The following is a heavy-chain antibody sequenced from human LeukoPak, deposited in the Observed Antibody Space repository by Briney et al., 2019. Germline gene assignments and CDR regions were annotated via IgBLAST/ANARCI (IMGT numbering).Heavy chain of an antibody. CDR1: RLTYSRHW. CDR2: IKEDGSDR. J-gene: IGHJ4*02. Sequence: GGSLRLSCAASRLTYSRHWMDWARQAPGKGLEWVANIKEDGSDRQYVDSVKGRFTIPRDNAKNSLYLQMNGLRGEDTAVYYCLAESSTSYEGYLVQGTMVSVCS. D-gene: IGHD6-6*01. V-gene: IGHV3-7*01. CDR3: LAESSTSYEGY.